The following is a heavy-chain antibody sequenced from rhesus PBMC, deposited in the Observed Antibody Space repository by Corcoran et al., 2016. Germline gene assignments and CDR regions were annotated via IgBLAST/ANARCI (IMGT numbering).Heavy chain of an antibody. J-gene: IGHJ4*01. D-gene: IGHD6-25*01. V-gene: IGHV3S5*01. CDR2: FNSYRGNT. Sequence: EVQLVETGGGLVQPGGSLKLSCAASGFTFSSYDMTWVRQAPGKGLEWVSAFNSYRGNTYYADSVKGRFTNSRDNSKNTLSLQMNSLRTEDTAVYYCAILGIAAAGDFDYWGQGVLVTVSS. CDR3: AILGIAAAGDFDY. CDR1: GFTFSSYD.